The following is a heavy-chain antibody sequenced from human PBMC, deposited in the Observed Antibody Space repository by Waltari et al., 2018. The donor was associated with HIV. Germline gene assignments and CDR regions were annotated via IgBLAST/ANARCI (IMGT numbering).Heavy chain of an antibody. CDR1: GFIFSNYA. D-gene: IGHD6-13*01. V-gene: IGHV3-30-3*01. CDR3: ARDVIALTGAHYYYGVDV. CDR2: ISQQGTIT. Sequence: QEQLVQSGGGVVQPGRSLSLSCVASGFIFSNYAVHWVRQTPGKGLEWVEVISQQGTITYYADSVKWRFTVSRDKSRNTLSLQMNGLRPEDTAVYFCARDVIALTGAHYYYGVDVWGQGTTVTVS. J-gene: IGHJ6*02.